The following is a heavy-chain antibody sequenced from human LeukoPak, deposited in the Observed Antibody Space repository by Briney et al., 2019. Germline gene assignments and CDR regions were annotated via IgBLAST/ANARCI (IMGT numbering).Heavy chain of an antibody. Sequence: GASVKVSCKASGGTFSSYAISWVRQAPGQGLEWMGGIIPIFGTANYAQKFQDRVTITADKSTSTSYMELSSLRSEDTAVYYCARHYRGYSGYDQGEYFDYWGQGTLVTVSS. D-gene: IGHD5-12*01. CDR3: ARHYRGYSGYDQGEYFDY. CDR1: GGTFSSYA. J-gene: IGHJ4*02. CDR2: IIPIFGTA. V-gene: IGHV1-69*06.